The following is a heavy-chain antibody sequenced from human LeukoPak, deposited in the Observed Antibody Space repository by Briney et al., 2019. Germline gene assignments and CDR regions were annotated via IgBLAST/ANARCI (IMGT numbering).Heavy chain of an antibody. CDR3: AKDWFGSGWYLTDY. CDR2: ISYDGSNK. V-gene: IGHV3-30*18. D-gene: IGHD6-19*01. J-gene: IGHJ4*02. Sequence: GGSLRLSCAASGFTFSSYGMHWVRQAPGKGLEWVAVISYDGSNKYYADSVKGRFTISRDNSKNTLYLQMNSLRAEDTAVYYCAKDWFGSGWYLTDYWGQGTLVTVSS. CDR1: GFTFSSYG.